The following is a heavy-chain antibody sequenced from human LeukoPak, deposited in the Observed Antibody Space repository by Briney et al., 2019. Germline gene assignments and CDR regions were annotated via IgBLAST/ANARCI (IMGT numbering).Heavy chain of an antibody. V-gene: IGHV1-69*04. CDR3: ARDLKYYYDSSGPPDAFDI. Sequence: GASVKVSCKASGGTFSSYAISWVRQAPGQGLEWMGRIIPILGIANYAQKFQGRVTITADESTSTAYMELSSLRSEDTAVYYCARDLKYYYDSSGPPDAFDIWGQGTMVTVSS. CDR1: GGTFSSYA. J-gene: IGHJ3*02. CDR2: IIPILGIA. D-gene: IGHD3-22*01.